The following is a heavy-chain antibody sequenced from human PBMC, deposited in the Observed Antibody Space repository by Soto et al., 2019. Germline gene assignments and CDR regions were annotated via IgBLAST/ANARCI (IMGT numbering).Heavy chain of an antibody. CDR2: IKQDGSEK. Sequence: GGSLRLSCAASGFTFSSYWMSWVRQAPGKGLEWVANIKQDGSEKYYVDSVKGRFTISRDNAKNSLYLQMNSLRAEDTAVYYCARDSGYSSGWTLYYYYYGMDVWGQGTTVTSP. V-gene: IGHV3-7*01. CDR3: ARDSGYSSGWTLYYYYYGMDV. CDR1: GFTFSSYW. J-gene: IGHJ6*02. D-gene: IGHD6-19*01.